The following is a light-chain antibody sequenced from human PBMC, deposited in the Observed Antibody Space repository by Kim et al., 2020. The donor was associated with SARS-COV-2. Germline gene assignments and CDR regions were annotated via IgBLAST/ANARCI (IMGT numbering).Light chain of an antibody. J-gene: IGLJ1*01. V-gene: IGLV2-14*02. CDR3: SSCTISSTYV. CDR2: EVS. CDR1: SSDVGSYNL. Sequence: QSALTQPASVSGSPGQSITISCTGTSSDVGSYNLVSWYQQHPGKAPKLMIYEVSKRPSGVSNRFSGSKSGNTASLTISGLQAEDEADYYCSSCTISSTYVFGTGTKVTVL.